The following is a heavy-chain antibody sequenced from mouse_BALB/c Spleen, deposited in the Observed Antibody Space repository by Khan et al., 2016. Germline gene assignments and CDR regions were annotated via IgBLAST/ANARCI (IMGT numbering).Heavy chain of an antibody. D-gene: IGHD2-3*01. V-gene: IGHV9-3-1*01. CDR3: AIEPLDGYPFAY. Sequence: QFQLVQSGPELKKPGETVKISCKASGYTFTNSGMHWVKQAPGKGVKWMGWIDTYTGEPTYADDFKGRFAFSLETSASTAYLQINNLKNEDTATYVCAIEPLDGYPFAYWGQGTLVTVSA. J-gene: IGHJ3*01. CDR1: GYTFTNSG. CDR2: IDTYTGEP.